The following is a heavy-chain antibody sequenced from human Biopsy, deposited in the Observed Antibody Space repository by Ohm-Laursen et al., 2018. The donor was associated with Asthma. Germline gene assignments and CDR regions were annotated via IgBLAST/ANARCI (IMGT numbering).Heavy chain of an antibody. Sequence: GASVKVSCKASGYTFIGCHIHWMRQAPGQGLEWMGRINPNSGGTNYAQKFQGRVTMTRDTSISTAYMEVSRLRSDDTAVYYCARGQKSAWGRWFDPWGQGTLVTVSS. CDR3: ARGQKSAWGRWFDP. CDR1: GYTFIGCH. D-gene: IGHD3-16*01. J-gene: IGHJ5*02. CDR2: INPNSGGT. V-gene: IGHV1-2*06.